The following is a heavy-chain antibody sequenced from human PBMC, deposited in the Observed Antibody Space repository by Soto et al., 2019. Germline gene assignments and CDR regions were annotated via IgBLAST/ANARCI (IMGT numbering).Heavy chain of an antibody. J-gene: IGHJ5*02. D-gene: IGHD3-3*01. V-gene: IGHV1-18*01. CDR3: ARDGSYYDFWSGYPLGGRFDP. Sequence: ASVKVSCKASGYTFTSYGISWVRQAPGQGLEWMGWISAYNGNTNYAQKLQGRVTMTTDTSTSTAYMELRSLRSDDTAVYYCARDGSYYDFWSGYPLGGRFDPWGHGTLVTVSS. CDR2: ISAYNGNT. CDR1: GYTFTSYG.